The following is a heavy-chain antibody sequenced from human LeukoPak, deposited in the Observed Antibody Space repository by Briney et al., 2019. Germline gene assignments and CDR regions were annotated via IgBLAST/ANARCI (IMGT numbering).Heavy chain of an antibody. CDR3: ANSCRLRNYDSSGYSQYYYYYMDV. CDR1: GITFSHYG. CDR2: IRYDGSNK. V-gene: IGHV3-30*02. D-gene: IGHD3-22*01. Sequence: GGSLSLSCAAAGITFSHYGMHWVRQAPGKGLEWVAFIRYDGSNKYYADSVKGPFTISRENSKNTLYLQMNSLRAEDTAVYYCANSCRLRNYDSSGYSQYYYYYMDVWGKGTTVTVSS. J-gene: IGHJ6*03.